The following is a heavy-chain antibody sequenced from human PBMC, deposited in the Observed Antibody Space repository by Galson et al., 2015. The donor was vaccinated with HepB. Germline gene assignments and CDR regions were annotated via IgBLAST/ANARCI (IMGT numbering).Heavy chain of an antibody. J-gene: IGHJ4*02. CDR3: AREILGYYDSSGYYCDY. CDR2: ISSSSSYI. CDR1: GFTFSSYS. V-gene: IGHV3-21*01. Sequence: SLRLSCAASGFTFSSYSMNWVRQAPGEGLEWVSSISSSSSYIYYADSVKGRFTISRDNAKNSLYLQMNSLRAEDTAVYYCAREILGYYDSSGYYCDYWGQGTLVTVSS. D-gene: IGHD3-22*01.